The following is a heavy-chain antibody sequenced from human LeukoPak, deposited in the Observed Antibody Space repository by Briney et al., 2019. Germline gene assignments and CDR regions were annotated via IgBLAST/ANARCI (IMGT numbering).Heavy chain of an antibody. CDR1: GYAFTSYG. Sequence: VKVSCKAAGYAFTSYGISWVRQAPGQGLEWMGWISAYNGNTNYAQKLPGRVTMTTDTSTSTAYMELRRLRSDDTAVYYCARLLGYCSGGSCYGDYWGQGTLVTVSS. CDR3: ARLLGYCSGGSCYGDY. V-gene: IGHV1-18*04. CDR2: ISAYNGNT. D-gene: IGHD2-15*01. J-gene: IGHJ4*02.